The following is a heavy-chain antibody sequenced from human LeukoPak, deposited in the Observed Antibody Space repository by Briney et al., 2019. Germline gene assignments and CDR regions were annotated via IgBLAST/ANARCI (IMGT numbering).Heavy chain of an antibody. CDR2: ISWNSGSI. J-gene: IGHJ6*02. D-gene: IGHD3-22*01. CDR1: GFTFDDYA. CDR3: AKDRVSSGYNKGAGMDV. Sequence: GGSLRLSCAASGFTFDDYAMHWVRQAPGKGLEWVSGISWNSGSIGYADSVKGRFTISRDNAKNSLYLQMNSLRAEDTALYYCAKDRVSSGYNKGAGMDVWGQGTTVTVSS. V-gene: IGHV3-9*01.